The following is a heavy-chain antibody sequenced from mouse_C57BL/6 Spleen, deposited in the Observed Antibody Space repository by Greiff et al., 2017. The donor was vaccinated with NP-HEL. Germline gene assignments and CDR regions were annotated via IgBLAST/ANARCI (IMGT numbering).Heavy chain of an antibody. Sequence: QVQLQQSGPGLVAPSQSLSITCTVSGFSLTSYGVHWVRQPPGKGLEWLVVIWSDGSTTYNSALKSRLSISKDNSKSQVFLKMNSLQTDDTAMYYCARGDYYGSSEYFDVWGTGTTVTVSS. J-gene: IGHJ1*03. V-gene: IGHV2-6*03. CDR1: GFSLTSYG. D-gene: IGHD1-1*01. CDR3: ARGDYYGSSEYFDV. CDR2: IWSDGST.